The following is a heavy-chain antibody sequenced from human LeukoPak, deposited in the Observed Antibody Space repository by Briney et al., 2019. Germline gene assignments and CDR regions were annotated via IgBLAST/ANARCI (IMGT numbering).Heavy chain of an antibody. CDR2: VHSSGDI. J-gene: IGHJ4*02. CDR1: GVSITSGSYY. V-gene: IGHV4-61*02. Sequence: SETLSLTCSVSGVSITSGSYYWGWIRQSAGKGLEWIGRVHSSGDIYHNAAFRSRAAVSGDASKNQFSLQLKSVTAADTAVYYCARGASPKAAVFFDYWGQGALITVSS. CDR3: ARGASPKAAVFFDY. D-gene: IGHD3-16*01.